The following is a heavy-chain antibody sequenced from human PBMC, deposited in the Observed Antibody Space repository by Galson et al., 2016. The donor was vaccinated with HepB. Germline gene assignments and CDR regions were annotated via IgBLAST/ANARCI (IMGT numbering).Heavy chain of an antibody. CDR1: GFTFRSYA. D-gene: IGHD2-15*01. CDR2: ISSSSTYI. CDR3: ARADSVFDY. J-gene: IGHJ4*02. Sequence: SLRLSCAASGFTFRSYAMNWVRQAPGKGLEWVSSISSSSTYIYYADSVKGRFTISRDNAKNSLYLQMNSLRAEDTALYYCARADSVFDYWGQGTLVTVSS. V-gene: IGHV3-21*01.